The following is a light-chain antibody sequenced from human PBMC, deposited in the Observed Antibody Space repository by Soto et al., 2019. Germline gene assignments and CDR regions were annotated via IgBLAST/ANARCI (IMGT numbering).Light chain of an antibody. Sequence: QSALTQPPSVSGSPGQSVTISCTGSSSDIGTYNRVSWFQQPPGTAPKLIIYEVTNRPSGVPDRFSASKSGNTASLTISGLQAEDEGDYYCSSYTSSITVVFGGGTKVTVL. CDR3: SSYTSSITVV. V-gene: IGLV2-18*02. CDR1: SSDIGTYNR. J-gene: IGLJ2*01. CDR2: EVT.